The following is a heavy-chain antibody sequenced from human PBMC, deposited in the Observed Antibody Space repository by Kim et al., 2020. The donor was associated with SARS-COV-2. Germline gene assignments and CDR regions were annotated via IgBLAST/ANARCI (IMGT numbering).Heavy chain of an antibody. Sequence: SETLSLTCTVSGGSLNSGTYYWGWIRQPPGKGLEWIGTIYYSGSTYYNPSLKSRVTISVDTSKNHFSLKLSSVTAADTAVYYCATQTLLLNWFDPWGQGTLVTVSS. CDR2: IYYSGST. CDR3: ATQTLLLNWFDP. V-gene: IGHV4-39*02. D-gene: IGHD1-26*01. CDR1: GGSLNSGTYY. J-gene: IGHJ5*02.